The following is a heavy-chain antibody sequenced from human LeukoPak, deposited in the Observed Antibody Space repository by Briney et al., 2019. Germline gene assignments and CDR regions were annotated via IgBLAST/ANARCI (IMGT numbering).Heavy chain of an antibody. CDR3: ARGRSRLFNY. CDR2: INHSGST. J-gene: IGHJ4*02. V-gene: IGHV4-34*01. D-gene: IGHD3-16*01. Sequence: PSETLSLTCAVYGGSFSGYYWSWIRQPPGKGLEWIGEINHSGSTSYNPSLKSRVTISVDTSKNQFSLKLSSVTAADTAVYYCARGRSRLFNYWGQGTLVTVSS. CDR1: GGSFSGYY.